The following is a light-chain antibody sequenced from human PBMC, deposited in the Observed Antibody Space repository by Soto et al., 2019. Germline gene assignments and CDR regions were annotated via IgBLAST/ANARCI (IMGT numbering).Light chain of an antibody. Sequence: EIVLTQTPGTLSLSPGDRATLSCRASESVNNKYLAWYQQKPGQAPRLLIYLGSTRASGLPDRFSGSGSGTDLALTMRRLEPEDFAVYYCQQYDSSPRTFGQGTKVDFK. V-gene: IGKV3-20*01. CDR2: LGS. CDR1: ESVNNKY. CDR3: QQYDSSPRT. J-gene: IGKJ1*01.